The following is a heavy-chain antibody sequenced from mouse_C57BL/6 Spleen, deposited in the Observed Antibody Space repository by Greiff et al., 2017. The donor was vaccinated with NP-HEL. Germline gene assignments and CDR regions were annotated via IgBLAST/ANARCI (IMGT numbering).Heavy chain of an antibody. J-gene: IGHJ1*03. CDR2: INPNNGGT. D-gene: IGHD1-3*01. CDR3: ARWGTNEGYFDV. V-gene: IGHV1-26*01. Sequence: EVQLQQSGPELVKPGASVKISCKASGYTFTDYYMNWVKQSHGKSLEWIGDINPNNGGTSYNQKFKGKATLTVDKSSSTAYMELRSLTSKDSAVYYCARWGTNEGYFDVWGTGTTVTVSS. CDR1: GYTFTDYY.